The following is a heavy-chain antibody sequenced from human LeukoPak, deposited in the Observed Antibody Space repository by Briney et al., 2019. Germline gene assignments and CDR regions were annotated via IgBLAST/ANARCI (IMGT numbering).Heavy chain of an antibody. Sequence: SETLSLTSTVPRGSIGRDSWSWIRQPPGKGLEWIGYTYNTGSTNYNPSLKSRVAISVDTSKNQFSLRLSSVTAADTALCHCVKGRSWPAGIFDYWGQGTRVTVSS. V-gene: IGHV4-59*01. J-gene: IGHJ4*02. CDR2: TYNTGST. CDR3: VKGRSWPAGIFDY. D-gene: IGHD3-10*01. CDR1: RGSIGRDS.